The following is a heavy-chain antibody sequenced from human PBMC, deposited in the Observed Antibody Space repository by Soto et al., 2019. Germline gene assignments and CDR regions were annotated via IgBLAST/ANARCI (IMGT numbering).Heavy chain of an antibody. Sequence: AASVKVSCKASGGTFSSYAISWVRQAPGQGLEWMGGIIPIFGTANYAQKFQGRVTITADESTSTAYMELSSLRSEDTAVYYCARDASMGGPRYYYYGMDVWGQGTTVTV. CDR1: GGTFSSYA. CDR3: ARDASMGGPRYYYYGMDV. CDR2: IIPIFGTA. V-gene: IGHV1-69*13. D-gene: IGHD3-10*01. J-gene: IGHJ6*02.